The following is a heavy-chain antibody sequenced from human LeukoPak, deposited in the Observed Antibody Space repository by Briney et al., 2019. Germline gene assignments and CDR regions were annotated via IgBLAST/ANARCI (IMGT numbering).Heavy chain of an antibody. D-gene: IGHD3-16*02. Sequence: ASVKVSCKASGYTFTGYYMHWVRQAPGQGLEWMGWIIPNSGGTNYAQKFQGRVTMTRDTSISTAYMELSRLRSDDTAVYYCARDRPCYDYVWGSYRPMGFDYWGQGTLVTVSS. CDR2: IIPNSGGT. CDR3: ARDRPCYDYVWGSYRPMGFDY. CDR1: GYTFTGYY. V-gene: IGHV1-2*02. J-gene: IGHJ4*02.